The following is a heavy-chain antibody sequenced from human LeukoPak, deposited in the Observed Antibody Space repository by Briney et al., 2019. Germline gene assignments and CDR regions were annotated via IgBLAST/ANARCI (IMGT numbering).Heavy chain of an antibody. CDR3: ARDGIGWYSPTPQDY. Sequence: PSGTLSLTCAVSGASISSSNWWSWVRQPPGKGLEWIGEIYHSGSTNYNPSLKSRVTISVDKSKNQFSLKLSSVTAADTAVYYCARDGIGWYSPTPQDYWGQGTLVTVSS. D-gene: IGHD6-19*01. V-gene: IGHV4-4*02. CDR2: IYHSGST. J-gene: IGHJ4*02. CDR1: GASISSSNW.